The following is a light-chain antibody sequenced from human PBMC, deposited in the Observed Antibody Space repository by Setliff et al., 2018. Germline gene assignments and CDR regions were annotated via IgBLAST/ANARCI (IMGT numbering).Light chain of an antibody. J-gene: IGLJ3*02. CDR2: EVS. Sequence: QSALTQPASVSGSPGQSITISCTGTSSDVGVYNSVSWYQQHPGKAPKLMIYEVSNRPSGISSRFSGSKSGSTASLTISGLQAEDEADYYCSSHTTSSTWVFGGGTKVTVL. CDR1: SSDVGVYNS. CDR3: SSHTTSSTWV. V-gene: IGLV2-14*01.